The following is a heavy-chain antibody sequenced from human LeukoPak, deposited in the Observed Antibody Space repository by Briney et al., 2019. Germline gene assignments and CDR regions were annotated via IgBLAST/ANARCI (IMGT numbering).Heavy chain of an antibody. V-gene: IGHV3-7*01. CDR2: LNQDGSEK. D-gene: IGHD3-16*02. Sequence: GGSLRLSCAASGYTFTNYWMTWVRQAPGKGLEWVANLNQDGSEKYYVDSVKGRFTISRDNAKNSLYLQMNSLRAEDTAVYYCARGGLYYDSVWGTYRHDAFDIWGQGTMVTVSS. CDR3: ARGGLYYDSVWGTYRHDAFDI. J-gene: IGHJ3*02. CDR1: GYTFTNYW.